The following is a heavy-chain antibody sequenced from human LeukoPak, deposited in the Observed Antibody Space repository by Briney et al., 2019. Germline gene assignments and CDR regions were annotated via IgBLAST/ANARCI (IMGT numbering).Heavy chain of an antibody. J-gene: IGHJ6*03. CDR2: ITSSSSYI. Sequence: PGGSLRLSCAASGFTFTSYNMNWVRQAPGKGLEWVSSITSSSSYIYYADSVKGRFTISRDNAKNSLYLQMDSLRVEDTAVYYCARDPYSGNYGDSYYYYMDVWGKGTTVTISS. CDR1: GFTFTSYN. D-gene: IGHD1-26*01. CDR3: ARDPYSGNYGDSYYYYMDV. V-gene: IGHV3-21*06.